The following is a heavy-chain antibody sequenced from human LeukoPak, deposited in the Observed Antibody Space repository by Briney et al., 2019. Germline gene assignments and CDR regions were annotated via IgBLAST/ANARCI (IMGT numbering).Heavy chain of an antibody. CDR2: IWYDGSNK. Sequence: GSLRLSCAASGFTFSSYGMHWVRQAPGKGLEWVAVIWYDGSNKYYADSVKGRFTISRDNSKNTLYLQMNSLRAEDTAVYYCARETGPKPETLYFQHWGQGTLVTVSS. V-gene: IGHV3-33*08. CDR1: GFTFSSYG. J-gene: IGHJ1*01. D-gene: IGHD1-14*01. CDR3: ARETGPKPETLYFQH.